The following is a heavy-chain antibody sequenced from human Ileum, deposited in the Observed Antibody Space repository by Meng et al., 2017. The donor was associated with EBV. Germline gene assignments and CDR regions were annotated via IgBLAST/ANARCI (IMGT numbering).Heavy chain of an antibody. CDR3: AKNGEKYFEY. J-gene: IGHJ4*02. V-gene: IGHV4-4*02. CDR2: ISDSGIT. CDR1: SWCINVIYW. Sequence: QLPLHVSVPGPVKPSAALCLTCGVSSWCINVIYWWRWVRQAPEKELEWIGEISDSGITHYNPSLKSRFTISADKSNNQFSLKLTSVTSADTAGYFCAKNGEKYFEYWGQGTLVTVSS.